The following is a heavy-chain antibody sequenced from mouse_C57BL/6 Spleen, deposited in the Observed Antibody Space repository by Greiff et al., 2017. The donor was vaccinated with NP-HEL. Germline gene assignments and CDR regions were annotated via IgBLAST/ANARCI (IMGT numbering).Heavy chain of an antibody. V-gene: IGHV1-81*01. CDR2: IYPRSGNT. Sequence: QVQLKESGAELARPGASVKLSCKASGYTFTSYGISWVKQRTGQGLEWIGEIYPRSGNTYYNEKFKGKATLTADKSSSTAYMELRSLTSEDSAVYFCARLTPYWGQGTLVTVSA. CDR3: ARLTPY. J-gene: IGHJ3*01. CDR1: GYTFTSYG.